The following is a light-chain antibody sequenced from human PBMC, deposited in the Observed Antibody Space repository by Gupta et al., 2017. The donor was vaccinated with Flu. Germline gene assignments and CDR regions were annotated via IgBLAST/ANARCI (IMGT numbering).Light chain of an antibody. CDR2: GAS. CDR1: QTVINN. J-gene: IGKJ2*01. Sequence: DIVMTQSPATLSVSPGERVTLSCRASQTVINNLAWYQQKPGQAPRLLIYGASTRATGITARFSGSGSGSEFTLTISSLQSEDFAVYYCQQYDNWYTFGQGTNLEIK. CDR3: QQYDNWYT. V-gene: IGKV3-15*01.